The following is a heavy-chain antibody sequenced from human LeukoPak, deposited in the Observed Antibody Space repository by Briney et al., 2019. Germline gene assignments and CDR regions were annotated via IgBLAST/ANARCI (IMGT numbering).Heavy chain of an antibody. CDR1: GGTFSNYG. D-gene: IGHD4-11*01. CDR3: ARGYRRALDP. J-gene: IGHJ5*02. V-gene: IGHV1-8*02. CDR2: IIPLLGVS. Sequence: ASVKVSCKASGGTFSNYGINWVRQAPGQGLEWMGRIIPLLGVSDYAQKFQGRVTMTRNTSISTAYMELSSLRPEDTAVYYCARGYRRALDPWGQGTLVTVSS.